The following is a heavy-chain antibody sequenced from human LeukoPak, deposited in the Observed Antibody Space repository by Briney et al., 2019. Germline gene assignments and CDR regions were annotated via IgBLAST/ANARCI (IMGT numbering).Heavy chain of an antibody. D-gene: IGHD1/OR15-1a*01. J-gene: IGHJ6*03. Sequence: PSETLSLTCTVSGGSISSGSYYWSWIRQPPGKGLECIGYILNTGNTNYNPSLQSRVTMSLDTSKNHFSLKLTSVTAADTAVYYCARLSANPINNDYYMDVWGKGTTVTISS. CDR2: ILNTGNT. V-gene: IGHV4-61*03. CDR1: GGSISSGSYY. CDR3: ARLSANPINNDYYMDV.